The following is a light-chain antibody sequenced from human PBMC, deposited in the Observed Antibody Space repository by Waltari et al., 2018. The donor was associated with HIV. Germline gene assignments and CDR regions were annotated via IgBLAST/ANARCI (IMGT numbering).Light chain of an antibody. J-gene: IGKJ4*01. CDR3: QQYHGFSVS. V-gene: IGKV1-8*01. CDR1: QDISNY. Sequence: IRMTQSPSSISASPGDRAAITCRASQDISNYLAWYQQRPGKAPQVLIYSTSKLQTGVSSRFSGSGSGTDFTLTISRLQSEDSATYYCQQYHGFSVSFGGGTKVDIK. CDR2: STS.